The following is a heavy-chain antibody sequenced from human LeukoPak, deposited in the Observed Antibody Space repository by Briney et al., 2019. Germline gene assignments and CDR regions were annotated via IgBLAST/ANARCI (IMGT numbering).Heavy chain of an antibody. D-gene: IGHD4-17*01. J-gene: IGHJ5*01. Sequence: GGSLRLSCAASGFTFSDYYMSWIRQAPGKGLEWVSGISGSGGRTYYADSVKGRFTISRDNSKNTLYLQMSSLRAEDTAVYYCAKHKEDYGDSCLDDSWGQGALVTVSS. V-gene: IGHV3-23*01. CDR3: AKHKEDYGDSCLDDS. CDR1: GFTFSDYY. CDR2: ISGSGGRT.